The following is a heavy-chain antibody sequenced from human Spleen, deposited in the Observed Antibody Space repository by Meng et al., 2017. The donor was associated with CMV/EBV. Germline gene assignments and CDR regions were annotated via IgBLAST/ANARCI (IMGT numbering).Heavy chain of an antibody. Sequence: QVQRQESGPGRLKPSATLSLTCAVSCYSISSSNWWGWIRQPPGKGLEWIGYIYYSGSIYYNPSLKSRVTMSVDTSKNQFSLKLSSVTAVDTAVYYCARDLWGSRYYFDYWGQGTLVTVSS. V-gene: IGHV4-28*03. D-gene: IGHD1-26*01. CDR3: ARDLWGSRYYFDY. CDR1: CYSISSSNW. J-gene: IGHJ4*02. CDR2: IYYSGSI.